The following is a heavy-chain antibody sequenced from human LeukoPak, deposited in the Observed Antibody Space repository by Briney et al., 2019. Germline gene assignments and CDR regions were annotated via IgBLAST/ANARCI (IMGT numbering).Heavy chain of an antibody. CDR3: ARVGDYGDSLLDY. J-gene: IGHJ4*02. V-gene: IGHV1-24*01. CDR2: FDPEDGET. D-gene: IGHD4-17*01. Sequence: ASVEVSCKVSGYTLTELSMHWVRQAPGKGLEWMGGFDPEDGETIYAQKFQGRVTMTEDTSTDTAYMELSSLRSEDTAVYYCARVGDYGDSLLDYWGQETLVTVSS. CDR1: GYTLTELS.